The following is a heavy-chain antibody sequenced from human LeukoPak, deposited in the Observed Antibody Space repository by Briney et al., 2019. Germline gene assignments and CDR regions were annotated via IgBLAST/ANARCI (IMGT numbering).Heavy chain of an antibody. CDR2: ISDSGGST. CDR3: AKRGVVIRVILVGFHKEAYYFDS. D-gene: IGHD3-22*01. Sequence: PGGSLRLSCAASGFTLSGYEMNWVRQAPGKGLEWVAGISDSGGSTNYADSVKGRFTISRDNPKNTLYLQMNSLRAEDTAVYFCAKRGVVIRVILVGFHKEAYYFDSWGQGALVTVSS. CDR1: GFTLSGYE. J-gene: IGHJ4*02. V-gene: IGHV3-23*01.